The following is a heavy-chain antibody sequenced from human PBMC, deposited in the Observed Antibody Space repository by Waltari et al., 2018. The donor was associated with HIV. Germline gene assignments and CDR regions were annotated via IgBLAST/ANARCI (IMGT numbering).Heavy chain of an antibody. Sequence: QVQLVQSGAEVKLPGASVRFPCKASGYRLIPYYVHWVRQAPGQGLQWMGRINPKSGVTNYAQKFQGRVSMTRDTSISTAYREVTTLRSDDTAVYYCARGFFQNDLRGLFDLWGRGTLVTVSS. CDR2: INPKSGVT. V-gene: IGHV1-2*06. CDR3: ARGFFQNDLRGLFDL. D-gene: IGHD3-16*01. J-gene: IGHJ2*01. CDR1: GYRLIPYY.